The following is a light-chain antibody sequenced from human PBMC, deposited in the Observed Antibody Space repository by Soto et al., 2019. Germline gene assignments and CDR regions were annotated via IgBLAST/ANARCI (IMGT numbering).Light chain of an antibody. CDR2: DAT. CDR3: QQYGSTPWT. CDR1: QRVSNNF. J-gene: IGKJ1*01. Sequence: VVLTQFPGTLSLSPGETATLSCGASQRVSNNFLGWYQQKPGLPPRLLIYDATSRANGIPERFSGRGSGTHFTLTISILEPEDFAVYYCQQYGSTPWTFGRGTKVEMK. V-gene: IGKV3D-20*01.